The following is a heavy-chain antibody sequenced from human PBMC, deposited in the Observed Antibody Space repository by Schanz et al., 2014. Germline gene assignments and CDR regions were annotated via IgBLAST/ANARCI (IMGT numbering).Heavy chain of an antibody. V-gene: IGHV1-18*01. CDR1: GYTFTRSG. CDR2: IGGSDGNT. Sequence: QVQLVQSGGEVKTPGASVKVSCKASGYTFTRSGISWVRQAPGQGLEWMGWIGGSDGNTNFAQKFQGRVTMTTDTSTSTVYMELRSLTSDDSAVYYCARAAYGGYTSTPLRYWGQGTLVTVSS. CDR3: ARAAYGGYTSTPLRY. D-gene: IGHD5-12*01. J-gene: IGHJ4*02.